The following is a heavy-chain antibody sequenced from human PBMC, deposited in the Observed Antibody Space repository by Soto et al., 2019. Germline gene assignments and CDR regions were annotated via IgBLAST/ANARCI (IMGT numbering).Heavy chain of an antibody. D-gene: IGHD2-21*02. CDR1: GFTFSSYA. CDR2: ISYDGSNK. J-gene: IGHJ6*02. V-gene: IGHV3-30-3*01. CDR3: ASGEYCGGDCYHYYYYGMDV. Sequence: PGGSLRLSCEASGFTFSSYAMHWVRQAPGKGLEWVAVISYDGSNKYYADSVKGRFTISRDNSKNTLYLQMNSLRAEDTAVYYCASGEYCGGDCYHYYYYGMDVWGQGTTVTVSS.